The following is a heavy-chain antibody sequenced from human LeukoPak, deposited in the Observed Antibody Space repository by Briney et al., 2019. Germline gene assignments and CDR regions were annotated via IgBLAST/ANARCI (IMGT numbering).Heavy chain of an antibody. J-gene: IGHJ6*03. V-gene: IGHV3-64*01. CDR3: ARGGYGASTPYYMDV. D-gene: IGHD1-26*01. Sequence: GGSLRLSCAASGFTFSSYAMNWVRQAPGKGLEYVSAISTKGYSTYYANSVKGRSTISRDNSKNTLYLQMGSLRAEDMAVYSCARGGYGASTPYYMDVWGKGTTVTVS. CDR1: GFTFSSYA. CDR2: ISTKGYST.